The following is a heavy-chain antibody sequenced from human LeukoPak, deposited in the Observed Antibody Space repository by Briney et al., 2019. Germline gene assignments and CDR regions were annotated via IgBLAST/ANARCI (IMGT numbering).Heavy chain of an antibody. V-gene: IGHV3-66*01. CDR1: GFTVSTTY. J-gene: IGHJ4*02. CDR3: AKAPIGYCSGAYCYPFDY. Sequence: GGSLRLSCAASGFTVSTTYMSWVRQAPGKGLEWISVIYSGGSTYYAESVKGRFTISRDNSKNTLYLQMNSLRAEDTALYYCAKAPIGYCSGAYCYPFDYWGQGSLVIVSS. CDR2: IYSGGST. D-gene: IGHD2-15*01.